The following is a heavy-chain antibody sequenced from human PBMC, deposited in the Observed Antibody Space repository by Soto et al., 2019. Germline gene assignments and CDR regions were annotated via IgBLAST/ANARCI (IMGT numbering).Heavy chain of an antibody. CDR2: IYPGDSDT. Sequence: PGESLKISCKGSGYSFTSYWIGWVRQMPGKGLEWMGIIYPGDSDTRYSPSFQGQVTISADKSISTAYLQWSSLKASDTAMYYCARDSPWVVPAASGYYYGMDVWGQGTTVTVSS. D-gene: IGHD2-2*01. V-gene: IGHV5-51*01. CDR1: GYSFTSYW. J-gene: IGHJ6*02. CDR3: ARDSPWVVPAASGYYYGMDV.